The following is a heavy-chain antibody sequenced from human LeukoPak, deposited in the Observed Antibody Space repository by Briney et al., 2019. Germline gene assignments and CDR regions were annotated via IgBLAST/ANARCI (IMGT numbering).Heavy chain of an antibody. CDR3: ALYDILTGYNH. D-gene: IGHD3-9*01. V-gene: IGHV3-30-3*01. J-gene: IGHJ5*02. Sequence: GGSLRLSCAASGFTFSSYAMHWVRQAPGKGLEWVAVISYDGSNKYYADSVKGRFTISRDNSKSTLYLQMNSLRAEDTAVYYCALYDILTGYNHWGQGTLVTVSS. CDR1: GFTFSSYA. CDR2: ISYDGSNK.